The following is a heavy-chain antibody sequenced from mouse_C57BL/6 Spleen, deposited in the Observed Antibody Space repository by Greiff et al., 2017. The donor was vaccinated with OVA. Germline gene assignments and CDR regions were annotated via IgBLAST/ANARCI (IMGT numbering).Heavy chain of an antibody. V-gene: IGHV10-1*01. J-gene: IGHJ2*01. CDR2: IRSKSNNYAT. CDR1: GFSFNTYA. CDR3: VIQGNYLDY. Sequence: EVKVVESGGGLVQPKGSLKLSCAASGFSFNTYAMNWVRQAPGKGLEWVARIRSKSNNYATYYADSVKDRFTISRDDSESMLYLQMNNLKTEDTAMYYCVIQGNYLDYWGQGTTLTVSS.